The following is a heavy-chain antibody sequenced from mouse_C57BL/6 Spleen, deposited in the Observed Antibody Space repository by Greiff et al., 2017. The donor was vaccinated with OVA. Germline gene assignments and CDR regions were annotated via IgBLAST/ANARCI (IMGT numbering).Heavy chain of an antibody. CDR3: ARESLNSHWYFDV. Sequence: VQLKESGGGLVKPGGSLKLSCAASGFTFSDYGMHWVRQAPEKGLEWVAYISSGSSTIYYADTVKGRFTISRDNAKNTLFLQMTSLRSEDTAMYYCARESLNSHWYFDVWGTGTTVTVSS. D-gene: IGHD6-2*01. J-gene: IGHJ1*03. V-gene: IGHV5-17*01. CDR1: GFTFSDYG. CDR2: ISSGSSTI.